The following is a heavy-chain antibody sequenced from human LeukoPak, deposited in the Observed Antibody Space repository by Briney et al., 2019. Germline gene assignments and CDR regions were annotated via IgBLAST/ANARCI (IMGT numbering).Heavy chain of an antibody. V-gene: IGHV5-51*01. J-gene: IGHJ4*02. Sequence: GESLKISCKGSGYSITSYWIGWVRQMPGKGLEGMGIIYPGDSDTRYSPSFQGQVTISPDKSISTAYLQWSSLKASDTAMYYCASHNSLMRGYSYGPNDYWGQGTLVTVSS. D-gene: IGHD5-18*01. CDR2: IYPGDSDT. CDR3: ASHNSLMRGYSYGPNDY. CDR1: GYSITSYW.